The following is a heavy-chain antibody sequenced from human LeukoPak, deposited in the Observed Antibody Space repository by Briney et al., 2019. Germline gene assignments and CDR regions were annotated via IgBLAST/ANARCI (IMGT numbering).Heavy chain of an antibody. CDR2: IKEDGSEM. CDR3: ANTTYCLN. Sequence: PGGSLRLSCAASGFTFSNFWMTWVRQAPGKGLEWVANIKEDGSEMYYVDSVKGRFTISRDNAKNSLYLQMNSLRAEDTAIYYCANTTYCLNWGQGTLVTVSS. D-gene: IGHD2-15*01. J-gene: IGHJ4*02. V-gene: IGHV3-7*01. CDR1: GFTFSNFW.